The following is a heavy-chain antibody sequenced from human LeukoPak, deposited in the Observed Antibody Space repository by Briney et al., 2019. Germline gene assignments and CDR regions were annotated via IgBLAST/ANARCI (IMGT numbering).Heavy chain of an antibody. V-gene: IGHV4-59*01. Sequence: PSESLSLTCTVSGGSISSYYWSWIRQPPGKGLEWIGYIYYSGSTNYNPSLKSRVTISVDTSKNQFSLKLSSVTAADTDVYYCARARGSSTPYYYYYYYMDVWGKGTTVTVSS. CDR3: ARARGSSTPYYYYYYYMDV. D-gene: IGHD1-26*01. J-gene: IGHJ6*03. CDR1: GGSISSYY. CDR2: IYYSGST.